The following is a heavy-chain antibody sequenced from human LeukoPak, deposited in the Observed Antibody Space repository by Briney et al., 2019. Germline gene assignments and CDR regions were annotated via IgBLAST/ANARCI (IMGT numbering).Heavy chain of an antibody. CDR3: ARGLPFDY. J-gene: IGHJ4*02. CDR2: IYYSGST. CDR1: GGSVSSGSYY. Sequence: SETLSLTCTVSGGSVSSGSYYWSWIRQSPGKGLEWIGYIYYSGSTSYNPSLKSRVTISADTSQNQFSLKLTSVTAADTAVYYCARGLPFDYWGQGTLVTVSS. V-gene: IGHV4-61*01.